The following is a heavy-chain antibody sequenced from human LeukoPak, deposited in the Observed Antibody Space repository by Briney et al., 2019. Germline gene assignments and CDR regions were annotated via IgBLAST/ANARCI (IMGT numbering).Heavy chain of an antibody. CDR2: FSGSGGST. V-gene: IGHV3-23*01. CDR3: ARRLLITMVRGVIDAFDI. J-gene: IGHJ3*02. Sequence: LGGSLRLSCAASGFTFSSYAMSWVRQAPGKGLECISGFSGSGGSTYYADSVKGRFTISRDNSKNTLYLQMNSLRAEDTAVYYCARRLLITMVRGVIDAFDIWGQGTMVTVSS. D-gene: IGHD3-10*01. CDR1: GFTFSSYA.